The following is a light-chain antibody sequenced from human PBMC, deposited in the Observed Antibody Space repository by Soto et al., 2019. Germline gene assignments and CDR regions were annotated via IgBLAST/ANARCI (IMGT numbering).Light chain of an antibody. Sequence: QSVLTQPPSVSGAPGQRVTISCTGSSSNIGAGYDVHWYQQLPGTAPKLLIYGNSNRPSGVPDRFSGSKSGTSASLAITGLQAEDEADYYCQSYDSSLSVYVFGTGTKLTAL. CDR3: QSYDSSLSVYV. J-gene: IGLJ1*01. CDR1: SSNIGAGYD. V-gene: IGLV1-40*01. CDR2: GNS.